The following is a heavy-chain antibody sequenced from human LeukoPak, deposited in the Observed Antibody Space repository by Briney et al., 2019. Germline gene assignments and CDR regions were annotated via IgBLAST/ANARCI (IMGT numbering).Heavy chain of an antibody. J-gene: IGHJ6*02. CDR1: GYTFTAYY. Sequence: ASVKVSCKASGYTFTAYYLHWVRQAPGQGLEWMGWISGNNGDREYASKVQGRLSLSTDPSTGTALMELRSLRSDDTAVYYCARERRGQTWNHGIDVWGQGTTVIVSS. CDR2: ISGNNGDR. D-gene: IGHD1-1*01. CDR3: ARERRGQTWNHGIDV. V-gene: IGHV1-18*04.